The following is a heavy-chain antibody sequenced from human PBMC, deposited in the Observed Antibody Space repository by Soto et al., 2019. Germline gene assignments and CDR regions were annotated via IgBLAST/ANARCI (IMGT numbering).Heavy chain of an antibody. V-gene: IGHV4-39*01. CDR3: ARHGSY. CDR2: IYYSGKT. J-gene: IGHJ4*02. Sequence: SETLSLTCTVSGVSISNTSYCWGWIRQSPGKGLEWIGTIYYSGKTYYHPALKSRVTISVDTSNNRFSLKLSSVTAADTAVYYCARHGSYWGQGTLVTVSS. CDR1: GVSISNTSYC.